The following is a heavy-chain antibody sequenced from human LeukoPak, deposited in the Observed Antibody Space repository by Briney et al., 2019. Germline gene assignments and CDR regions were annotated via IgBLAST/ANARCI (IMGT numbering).Heavy chain of an antibody. J-gene: IGHJ4*02. CDR3: AKAGDCSGGTCFNRLDY. CDR2: ISGSGGST. CDR1: GFTFSSYG. V-gene: IGHV3-23*01. Sequence: GGSLRLSCAASGFTFSSYGMSWVRQAPGKGLEWVSAISGSGGSTYYADSVKGRFTISRDNSKNTLYLQMNSLRAEDTAVYYCAKAGDCSGGTCFNRLDYWGQGTLVTVSS. D-gene: IGHD2-15*01.